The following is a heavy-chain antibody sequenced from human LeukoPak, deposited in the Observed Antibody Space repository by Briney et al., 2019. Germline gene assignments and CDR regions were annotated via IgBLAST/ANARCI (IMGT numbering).Heavy chain of an antibody. CDR1: GGSISSYY. V-gene: IGHV4-4*09. CDR3: ARGVVVAATRHWFDP. CDR2: IYTSGST. D-gene: IGHD2-15*01. Sequence: PSETLSLTCTVSGGSISSYYWSWIRQPPGKGLEWIGYIYTSGSTNYNPSLKSRVTISVDTSKNQFSLKLSSVTAADTAVYYCARGVVVAATRHWFDPWGQGTLVTVSS. J-gene: IGHJ5*02.